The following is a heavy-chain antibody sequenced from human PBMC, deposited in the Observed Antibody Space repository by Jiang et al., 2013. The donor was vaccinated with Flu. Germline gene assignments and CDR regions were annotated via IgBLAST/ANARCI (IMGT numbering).Heavy chain of an antibody. D-gene: IGHD2-15*01. CDR3: ATLRGSSYDTYLLDS. CDR2: IRFDGSDK. V-gene: IGHV3-30*02. CDR1: GFSFSYYG. Sequence: VQLVESGGGVVQPGGSLRLSCAASGFSFSYYGMYWVRQASGEGLEWLTSIRFDGSDKYYADSVKGRFSISRDNPKNTVYLQLNSLRVEDTAIYYCATLRGSSYDTYLLDSWGQGTLVTVSS. J-gene: IGHJ4*02.